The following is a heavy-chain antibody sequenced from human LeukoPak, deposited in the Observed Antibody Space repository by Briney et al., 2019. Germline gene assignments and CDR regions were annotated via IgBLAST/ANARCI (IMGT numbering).Heavy chain of an antibody. D-gene: IGHD2-8*02. CDR2: TYYRSKWYN. J-gene: IGHJ4*02. V-gene: IGHV6-1*01. Sequence: SQTLSHTCVISGDSVSSKSAAWNWIRHSPSRGVEWLGRTYYRSKWYNEYAVCVKSRIPINPDTSKNQCSLQLNAVAPEDTAVYYWARTTGHFDYWGQGTLVTVSS. CDR3: ARTTGHFDY. CDR1: GDSVSSKSAA.